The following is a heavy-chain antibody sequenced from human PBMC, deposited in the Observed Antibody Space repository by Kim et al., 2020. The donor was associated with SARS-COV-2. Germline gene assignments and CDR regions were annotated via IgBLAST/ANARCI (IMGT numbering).Heavy chain of an antibody. D-gene: IGHD3-3*01. J-gene: IGHJ4*02. Sequence: GGSLRLSCAASGFTFSSYAMHWVRQAPGKGLEWVAVISYDGSNKYYADSVKGRFTISRDNSKNTLYLQMNSLRAEDTAVYYCARDTRGWDFWSGIFDYWGQGTLVTVSS. V-gene: IGHV3-30-3*01. CDR2: ISYDGSNK. CDR3: ARDTRGWDFWSGIFDY. CDR1: GFTFSSYA.